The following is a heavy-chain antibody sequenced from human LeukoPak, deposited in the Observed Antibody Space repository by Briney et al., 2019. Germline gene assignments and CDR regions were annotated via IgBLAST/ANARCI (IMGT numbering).Heavy chain of an antibody. D-gene: IGHD3-22*01. CDR3: ARLADYYDSSGPY. J-gene: IGHJ4*02. Sequence: GGSLRLSCAASGFTFSSYSMNWVRQAPGKGLEWVSSISSSSSYIYYADSVKGRFTISRDNAMNSLYLQMNSLRAEDTAVYYCARLADYYDSSGPYWGQGTLVTVSS. V-gene: IGHV3-21*01. CDR1: GFTFSSYS. CDR2: ISSSSSYI.